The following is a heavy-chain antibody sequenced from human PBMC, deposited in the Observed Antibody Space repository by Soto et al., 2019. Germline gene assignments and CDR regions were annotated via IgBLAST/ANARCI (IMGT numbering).Heavy chain of an antibody. CDR3: ARDQSSELDY. CDR2: IKPSVVIT. CDR1: GYTFTSYY. J-gene: IGHJ4*02. V-gene: IGHV1-46*03. Sequence: MASGYTFTSYYMHWLRHAPGQLLEWMGIIKPSVVITSCAHSFQGRVTMTRDTSTSTVYMGLSSLRSEDTAVYCCARDQSSELDYWGQGTLVTVSS. D-gene: IGHD2-15*01.